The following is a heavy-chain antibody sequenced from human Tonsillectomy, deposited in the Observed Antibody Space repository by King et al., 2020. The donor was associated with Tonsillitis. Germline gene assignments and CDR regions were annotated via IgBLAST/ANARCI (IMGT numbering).Heavy chain of an antibody. D-gene: IGHD3-22*01. Sequence: VQLQESGPGLVKPSETLSLTCTVSGGSIRSYYWSWIRQPPGKGLEWIGYIYFSGSTNYNPSLKSRLTISVDTSKNQFSLKVTSVTAADTAVYYCARVRGGYPYFYYGMDVWGQGPTVTVSS. CDR3: ARVRGGYPYFYYGMDV. CDR1: GGSIRSYY. J-gene: IGHJ6*02. CDR2: IYFSGST. V-gene: IGHV4-59*01.